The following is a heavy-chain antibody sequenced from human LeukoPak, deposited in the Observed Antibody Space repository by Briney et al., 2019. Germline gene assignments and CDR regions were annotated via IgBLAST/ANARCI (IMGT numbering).Heavy chain of an antibody. CDR2: IRYDGTNR. V-gene: IGHV3-30*02. CDR1: GFTFSSYV. D-gene: IGHD1-26*01. CDR3: AKSTIVGATVDAFDI. J-gene: IGHJ3*02. Sequence: GGSLRLSCAASGFTFSSYVMHWVRRAPGKGLEWVAFIRYDGTNRYCADSVKGRFTISRDNSKNTLYLQMNSLRAEDTAVYYCAKSTIVGATVDAFDIWGQGTMVTVSS.